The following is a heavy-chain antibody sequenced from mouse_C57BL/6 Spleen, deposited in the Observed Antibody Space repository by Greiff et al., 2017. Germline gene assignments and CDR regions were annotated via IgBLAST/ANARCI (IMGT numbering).Heavy chain of an antibody. CDR1: GFTFSDYY. CDR2: LNYDGSST. V-gene: IGHV5-16*01. CDR3: ARDLYYYGSSYDAMDY. Sequence: EVQRVESEGGLVQPGSSMTLSCTASGFTFSDYYMAWVRQVPEKGLEWVANLNYDGSSTYYLDSLKSRFIISRDHAKNILYLQMSSLKSEDTATYYCARDLYYYGSSYDAMDYWGQGTSVTVSS. J-gene: IGHJ4*01. D-gene: IGHD1-1*01.